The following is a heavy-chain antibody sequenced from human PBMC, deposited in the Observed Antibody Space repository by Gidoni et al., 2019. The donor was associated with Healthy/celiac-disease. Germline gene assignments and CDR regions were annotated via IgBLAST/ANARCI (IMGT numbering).Heavy chain of an antibody. CDR2: IRRKAYGGTT. CDR1: AFPVREYA. CDR3: TRDRAVGCLEWFSGDGMDV. D-gene: IGHD3-3*01. V-gene: IGHV3-49*05. J-gene: IGHJ6*02. Sequence: VQLVESGGGLVKPGRSPILSCPPSAFPVREYALSWFSRAPGKGLAWVGFIRRKAYGGTTEYAASVEGRFTILRDDSKSIAYLQMNSRKTEDTAVYYCTRDRAVGCLEWFSGDGMDVWGQGTTVTVSS.